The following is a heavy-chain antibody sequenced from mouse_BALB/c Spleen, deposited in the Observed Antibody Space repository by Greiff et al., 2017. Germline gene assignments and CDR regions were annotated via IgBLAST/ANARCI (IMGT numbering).Heavy chain of an antibody. J-gene: IGHJ1*01. CDR1: GFTFSSYA. Sequence: EVKLMESGGGLVKPGGSLKLSCAASGFTFSSYAMSWVRQSPEKRLEWVAEISSGGSYTYYPDTVTGRFTISRDNAKNTLYLEMSSLRSEDTAMYYCARDPGSSYWYFDVWGAGTTVTVSS. CDR3: ARDPGSSYWYFDV. V-gene: IGHV5-9-4*01. CDR2: ISSGGSYT. D-gene: IGHD1-1*01.